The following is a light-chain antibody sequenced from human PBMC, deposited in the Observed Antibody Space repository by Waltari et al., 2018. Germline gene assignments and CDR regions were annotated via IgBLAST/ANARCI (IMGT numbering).Light chain of an antibody. CDR3: KSFTTRATYV. J-gene: IGLJ1*01. V-gene: IGLV2-14*03. CDR1: SSDIGSYDH. Sequence: QSALTQPASVSGSLGPSITISCTGSSSDIGSYDHVSWYQQHPGKAPKVIIFDVNYRPSGVSNRFSGSKSGITASLTISGLQAEDEADYFCKSFTTRATYVFGSGTRVTV. CDR2: DVN.